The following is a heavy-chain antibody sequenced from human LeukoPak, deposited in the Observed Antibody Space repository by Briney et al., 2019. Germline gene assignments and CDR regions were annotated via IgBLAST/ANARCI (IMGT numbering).Heavy chain of an antibody. V-gene: IGHV4-61*01. CDR2: IYYSGNT. CDR1: GGSVSSDSYY. J-gene: IGHJ4*02. Sequence: TSETLSLTCKVSGGSVSSDSYYWSWIRQPPGQGLEWIGYIYYSGNTNYYPSLKSRVTISVDTSKNQFSLKLNSVTAADTAVYYCARVRYCSTNRCYDREFDNWGQGTLVTGSS. CDR3: ARVRYCSTNRCYDREFDN. D-gene: IGHD2-2*01.